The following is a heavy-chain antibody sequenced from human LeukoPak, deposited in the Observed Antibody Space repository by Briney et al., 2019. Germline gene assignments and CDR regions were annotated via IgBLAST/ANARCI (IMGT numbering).Heavy chain of an antibody. J-gene: IGHJ4*02. CDR2: IKQDGSEK. CDR1: GFTFSSYW. Sequence: GALRLSCAASGFTFSSYWMSWVRRAPGKGLEWVANIKQDGSEKYYVDSVKGRFTISRDNAKNSLYLQMNSLRAEDTAVYYCAFSSWYLNFDYWGQGTLVTVSS. V-gene: IGHV3-7*01. CDR3: AFSSWYLNFDY. D-gene: IGHD6-13*01.